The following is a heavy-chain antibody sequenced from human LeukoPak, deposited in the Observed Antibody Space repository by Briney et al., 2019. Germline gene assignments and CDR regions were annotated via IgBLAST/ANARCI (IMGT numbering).Heavy chain of an antibody. V-gene: IGHV4-59*08. CDR3: ARQSTGFDY. Sequence: SETLSLTGTVSGGSISSYYWSWIRQPPGKGLEWIGYIYYSGSTNYNPSLKSRVTISVDTSKNQFSLKLSSVTAADTAVYYCARQSTGFDYWGQGTLVTVSS. J-gene: IGHJ4*02. CDR1: GGSISSYY. CDR2: IYYSGST. D-gene: IGHD4-17*01.